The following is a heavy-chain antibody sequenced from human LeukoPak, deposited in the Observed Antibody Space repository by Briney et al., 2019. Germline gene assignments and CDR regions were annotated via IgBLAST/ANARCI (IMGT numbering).Heavy chain of an antibody. D-gene: IGHD3-22*01. V-gene: IGHV4-34*01. CDR2: INHSGST. Sequence: SETLSLTCAVYDGSFSGYYWSWIRQPPGKGLEWIGEINHSGSTNYNPSLKSRVTISVDTSKNQFSLKLSSVTAADTAGYYCARGWYYDSSGYYYLSPYYYYGMDVWGQGTTVTVSS. J-gene: IGHJ6*02. CDR3: ARGWYYDSSGYYYLSPYYYYGMDV. CDR1: DGSFSGYY.